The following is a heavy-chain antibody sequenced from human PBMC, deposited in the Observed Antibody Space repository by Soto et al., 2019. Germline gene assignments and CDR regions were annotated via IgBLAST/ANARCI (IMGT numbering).Heavy chain of an antibody. V-gene: IGHV4-31*03. D-gene: IGHD4-17*01. CDR3: AREGWDYGDYYYYGMDV. J-gene: IGHJ6*02. CDR2: IYYSGST. CDR1: GGSISSGGYY. Sequence: QVQLRESGPGLVKSSQTLSLTCTVSGGSISSGGYYWSWIRQHPGKGLEWIGYIYYSGSTYYNPSLKSRVTISVDTSKNQFSLKLSSVTAADTSVYYCAREGWDYGDYYYYGMDVWGQGTTVTVSS.